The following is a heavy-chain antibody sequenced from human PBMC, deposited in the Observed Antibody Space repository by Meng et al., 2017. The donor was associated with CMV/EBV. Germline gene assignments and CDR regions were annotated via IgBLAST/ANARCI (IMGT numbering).Heavy chain of an antibody. V-gene: IGHV3-21*01. CDR3: ARFPHYYDSSGYLGP. J-gene: IGHJ5*02. CDR1: GFTFSSYS. Sequence: SGFTFSSYSMNWVRQAPGKGLEWVSSISSSSSYIYYADSVKGRFTISRDNAKNSLYLQMNSLRAEDTAVYYCARFPHYYDSSGYLGPWGQGTLVTVSS. D-gene: IGHD3-22*01. CDR2: ISSSSSYI.